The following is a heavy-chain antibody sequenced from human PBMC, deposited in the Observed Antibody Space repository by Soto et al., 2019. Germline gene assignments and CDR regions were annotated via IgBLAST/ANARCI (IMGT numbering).Heavy chain of an antibody. CDR3: ARGGDMIVVVGYAFDI. D-gene: IGHD3-22*01. V-gene: IGHV4-4*07. CDR2: IYTSGST. J-gene: IGHJ3*02. Sequence: PSETLSLTCTVSGGSISSYYWSWIRQPGGKGLEWIGRIYTSGSTNYNPSLKSRVTMSVDTSKDQFSLKLSSVTAADTAVYCCARGGDMIVVVGYAFDIWGQGTMVTVSS. CDR1: GGSISSYY.